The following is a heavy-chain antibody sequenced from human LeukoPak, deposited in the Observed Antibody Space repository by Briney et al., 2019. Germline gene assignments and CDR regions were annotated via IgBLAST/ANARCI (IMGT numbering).Heavy chain of an antibody. CDR2: ISGSGGSI. Sequence: GGPLSLSCAASGFTFSIYAMRCAPEAPGKALEWVSAISGSGGSISYADSVTGRFTISRDNSKNTVYLQMSSLRIEDTAVYYCAKFYYDFWTGYGYYFDYWGQGILVTVSS. CDR1: GFTFSIYA. D-gene: IGHD3-3*01. J-gene: IGHJ4*02. CDR3: AKFYYDFWTGYGYYFDY. V-gene: IGHV3-23*01.